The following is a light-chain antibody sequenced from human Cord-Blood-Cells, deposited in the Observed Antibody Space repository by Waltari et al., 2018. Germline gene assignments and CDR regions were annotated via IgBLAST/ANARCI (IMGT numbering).Light chain of an antibody. CDR1: SSDVGRSNL. CDR2: EGS. J-gene: IGLJ3*02. CDR3: CSYAGSLWV. Sequence: QSALTQPSSVSGSPGQSITIPCTGTSSDVGRSNLVSWYQQHPGKAPKLMIYEGSKRPSGVSNRFSGYKSGNPASLTSSGLQAEDEADYYCCSYAGSLWVFGGGTKLTVL. V-gene: IGLV2-23*01.